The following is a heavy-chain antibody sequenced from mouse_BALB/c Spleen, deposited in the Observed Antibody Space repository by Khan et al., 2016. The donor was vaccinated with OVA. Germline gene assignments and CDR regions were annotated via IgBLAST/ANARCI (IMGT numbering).Heavy chain of an antibody. J-gene: IGHJ3*01. CDR2: VSTGGSYT. D-gene: IGHD1-1*01. Sequence: EVELVESGGDLVKPGGSLKLSCAASGFTFSTYGMSWVRQTPDKRLEWVATVSTGGSYTYYPASVKGLFTISRDNAKHTLYVEMSGLKSEETAMFYCTRRAYYYDSEGFAYWGQGTLVTVSA. CDR1: GFTFSTYG. V-gene: IGHV5-6*01. CDR3: TRRAYYYDSEGFAY.